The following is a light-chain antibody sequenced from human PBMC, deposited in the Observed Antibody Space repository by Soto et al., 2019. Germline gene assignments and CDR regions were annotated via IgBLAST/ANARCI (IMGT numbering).Light chain of an antibody. Sequence: QSVLTQPPSVSAAPGQKVTISCSGSSSNIGNNYVSWYQQLPGTAPKLLIYRNNQRPSGVPDRFSASKSGTSASLAISGLRSEDDADYYCAAWDDSLVVFGGGTQLTVL. V-gene: IGLV1-47*01. J-gene: IGLJ2*01. CDR1: SSNIGNNY. CDR2: RNN. CDR3: AAWDDSLVV.